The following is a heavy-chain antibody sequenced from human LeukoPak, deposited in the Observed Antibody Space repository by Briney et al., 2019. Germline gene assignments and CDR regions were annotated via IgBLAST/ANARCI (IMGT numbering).Heavy chain of an antibody. CDR1: GGSSSGYY. V-gene: IGHV4-34*01. CDR2: INHSGST. CDR3: AREKGGSGYDLATYYYYYMDV. D-gene: IGHD5-12*01. J-gene: IGHJ6*03. Sequence: PSETLSLTCAVYGGSSSGYYWSWIRQPPGKGLEWIGEINHSGSTNYNPSLKSRVTISVDTSKNQFSLKLSSVTAADTAVYYCAREKGGSGYDLATYYYYYMDVWGKGTTVTVSS.